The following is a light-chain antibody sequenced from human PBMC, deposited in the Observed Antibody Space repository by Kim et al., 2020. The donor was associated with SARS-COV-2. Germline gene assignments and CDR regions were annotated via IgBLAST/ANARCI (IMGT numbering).Light chain of an antibody. J-gene: IGKJ4*01. CDR3: QQYNNWSALS. V-gene: IGKV3-15*01. Sequence: SPGERATLSCRASQSVSINLAWYQQKPGQAPRLLIYDASTRATGIPARCSGSGSGTEFTLTISSLQSEDFAFYHCQQYNNWSALSFGGGTKVDIK. CDR2: DAS. CDR1: QSVSIN.